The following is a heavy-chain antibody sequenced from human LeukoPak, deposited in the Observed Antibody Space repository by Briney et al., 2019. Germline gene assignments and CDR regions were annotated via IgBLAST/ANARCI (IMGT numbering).Heavy chain of an antibody. CDR1: GDSITSGGYY. V-gene: IGHV4-31*03. J-gene: IGHJ4*02. CDR3: ARDVLR. Sequence: SETLSLTCTVSGDSITSGGYYWSWIRQRPGKGLEWIVYIYKTGSTYYNPSLKSRVTMSVDTSRNQFSLKLNSVTAADTAVYYCARDVLRWGQGTLVTVSS. CDR2: IYKTGST.